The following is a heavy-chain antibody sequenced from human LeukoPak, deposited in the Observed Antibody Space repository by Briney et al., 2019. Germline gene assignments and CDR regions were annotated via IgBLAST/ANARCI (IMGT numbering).Heavy chain of an antibody. J-gene: IGHJ3*02. CDR3: APEKRGLAFDI. CDR1: GGSISSGDYS. CDR2: IYNSGNT. D-gene: IGHD3-16*01. V-gene: IGHV4-30-4*07. Sequence: PSETLSLTCAVSGGSISSGDYSWSWIRQPPGEGLEWIGFIYNSGNTYYNPSLKSRVTISVDTSKNQFSLNLSSVTAADTAFYYCAPEKRGLAFDIWGQGTLVTVSS.